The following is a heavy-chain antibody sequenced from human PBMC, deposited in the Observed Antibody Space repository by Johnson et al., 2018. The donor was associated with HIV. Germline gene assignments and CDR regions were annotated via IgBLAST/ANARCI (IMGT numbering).Heavy chain of an antibody. D-gene: IGHD5-18*01. CDR3: ARDCSYGSNDAFDI. V-gene: IGHV3-20*04. Sequence: EVQLVESGGGVERPGESLRLSCVGSGFMFDDYAMSWVRQVPGKGLEWVSGIDWTGATAGYADSVKGRFTISRDNAKNSLYLQMNSLRAEDTAVYYCARDCSYGSNDAFDIWGQGTMVTVSS. CDR2: IDWTGATA. CDR1: GFMFDDYA. J-gene: IGHJ3*02.